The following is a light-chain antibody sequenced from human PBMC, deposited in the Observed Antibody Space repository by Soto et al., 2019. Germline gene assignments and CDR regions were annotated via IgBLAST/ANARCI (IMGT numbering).Light chain of an antibody. V-gene: IGKV3-15*01. Sequence: EIVMTQSPATLSVSPGERATLSCRASQSVSSNLAWYQQKPDQAPRLLIYDASTRATGVPARFSGSGSGTEFTLTISSLQSEDSAVYYCQHYNNWLSWTFGQGTKVEI. CDR3: QHYNNWLSWT. CDR1: QSVSSN. CDR2: DAS. J-gene: IGKJ1*01.